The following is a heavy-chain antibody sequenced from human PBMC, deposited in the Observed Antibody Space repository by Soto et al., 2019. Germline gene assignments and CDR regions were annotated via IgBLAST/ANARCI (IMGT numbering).Heavy chain of an antibody. CDR1: GFTFSSYS. CDR2: ISSSSTI. J-gene: IGHJ4*02. Sequence: EVQLVESGGGLVQPGGSLRLSCAASGFTFSSYSMNWVRQAPGKGLEWVSYISSSSTIYYADSVKGRFTISRDNAKNSLYLQMNSLRAEDTAVYYCARETRPYCSGGSCYSVLFDYWGQGTLVTVSS. V-gene: IGHV3-48*01. CDR3: ARETRPYCSGGSCYSVLFDY. D-gene: IGHD2-15*01.